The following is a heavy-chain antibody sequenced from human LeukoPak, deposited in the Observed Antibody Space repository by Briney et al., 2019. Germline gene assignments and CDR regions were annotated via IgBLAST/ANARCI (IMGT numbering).Heavy chain of an antibody. CDR3: ARSVDTAMVTWNWFDP. V-gene: IGHV3-21*01. J-gene: IGHJ5*02. Sequence: GGSLRLSCGASGFTFSNYGMLWVRQAPGKGLEWVSSISSSSSYIYYADSVKGRFTISRDNAKNSLYLQMNSLRAEDTAVYYCARSVDTAMVTWNWFDPWGQGTLVTVSS. CDR1: GFTFSNYG. CDR2: ISSSSSYI. D-gene: IGHD5-18*01.